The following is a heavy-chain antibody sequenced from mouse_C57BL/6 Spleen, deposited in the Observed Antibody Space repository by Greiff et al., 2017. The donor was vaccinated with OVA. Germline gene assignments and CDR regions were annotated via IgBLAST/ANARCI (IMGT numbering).Heavy chain of an antibody. D-gene: IGHD1-1*01. J-gene: IGHJ2*01. CDR3: ARNQMAHDYYGSSFYFDY. CDR1: GFTFSDYY. Sequence: EVMLVESEGGLVQPGSSMKLSCTASGFTFSDYYMAWVRQVPEKGLEWVANINYDGSSTYYLDSLKSRFIISRDNAKNILYLQMSSLKSEDTATYYCARNQMAHDYYGSSFYFDYWGQGTTLTVSS. CDR2: INYDGSST. V-gene: IGHV5-16*01.